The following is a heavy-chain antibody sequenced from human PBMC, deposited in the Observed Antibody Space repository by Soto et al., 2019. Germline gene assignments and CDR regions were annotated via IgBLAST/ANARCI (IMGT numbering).Heavy chain of an antibody. CDR3: ARYRSSSSCYGVFDY. V-gene: IGHV4-34*01. D-gene: IGHD2-2*01. CDR1: GGSFSGYY. J-gene: IGHJ4*02. Sequence: SETLSLTCAVYGGSFSGYYWSWIRQPPGKGLEWIGETHHSGSTNYNPSLKSRVTISEDTSKNQFSLMLRSVTDADTAVYYCARYRSSSSCYGVFDYWGQGTQVTVSS. CDR2: THHSGST.